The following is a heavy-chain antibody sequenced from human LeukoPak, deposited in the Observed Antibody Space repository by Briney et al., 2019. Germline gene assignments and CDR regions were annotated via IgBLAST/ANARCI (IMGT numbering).Heavy chain of an antibody. CDR3: AREGGNFDFDS. CDR1: GDSINIYHPF. D-gene: IGHD4-23*01. V-gene: IGHV4-31*03. Sequence: TPALNFTVSGDSINIYHPFLGLIRPHPGKGLGWIGYVNYIGSTFYNPSLKSRVTISLDTSKNQISLNLTTVTAADTAVYYCAREGGNFDFDSWGQGSLVTVSS. J-gene: IGHJ4*02. CDR2: VNYIGST.